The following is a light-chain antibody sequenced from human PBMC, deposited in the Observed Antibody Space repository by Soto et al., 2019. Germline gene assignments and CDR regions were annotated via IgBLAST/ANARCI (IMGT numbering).Light chain of an antibody. V-gene: IGLV3-21*04. Sequence: ELTQPPSVSVAPGKTARITCGGNNIGSKSVHWYQQKPGQAPVLVIYYDSVRPSGIPERFSGSNSGNTATLTISRVEAGDEADYYCQVWDSSSDHVVFGGGTKLTVL. CDR1: NIGSKS. CDR2: YDS. J-gene: IGLJ2*01. CDR3: QVWDSSSDHVV.